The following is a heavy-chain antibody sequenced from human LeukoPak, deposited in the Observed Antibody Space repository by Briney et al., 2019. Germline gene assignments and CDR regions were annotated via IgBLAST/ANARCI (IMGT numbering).Heavy chain of an antibody. J-gene: IGHJ4*02. CDR1: GFTVSSNY. CDR2: IYTGGST. D-gene: IGHD3-10*01. Sequence: PGGSLRLSCAASGFTVSSNYMSWVRQAPGKGLEWVSVIYTGGSTYYADSVKGRFTISGDNPKNTLYLQMNSLRAEDTAVYYCARGGYSGSGNYFDYWGQGTLVTVSS. CDR3: ARGGYSGSGNYFDY. V-gene: IGHV3-66*01.